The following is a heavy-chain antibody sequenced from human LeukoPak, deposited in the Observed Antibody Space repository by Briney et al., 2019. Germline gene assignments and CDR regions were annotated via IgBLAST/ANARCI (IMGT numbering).Heavy chain of an antibody. J-gene: IGHJ6*03. D-gene: IGHD3-10*01. V-gene: IGHV1-69*05. CDR3: ARALLDYYGSGSYYTHGRQGDPNYYYYMDV. CDR2: IIPIFGTA. CDR1: GGTFSSYA. Sequence: GASVKVSCKASGGTFSSYAISWVRQAPGQELEWMGGIIPIFGTANYAQKFQGRVTITTDESTSTAYMELSSLRSEDTAVYYCARALLDYYGSGSYYTHGRQGDPNYYYYMDVWGKGTTVTVSS.